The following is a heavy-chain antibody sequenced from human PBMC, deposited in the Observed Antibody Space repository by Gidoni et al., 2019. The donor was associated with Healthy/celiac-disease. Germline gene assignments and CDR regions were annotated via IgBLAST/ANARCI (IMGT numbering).Heavy chain of an antibody. D-gene: IGHD2-2*01. CDR2: ISGSGGST. J-gene: IGHJ6*02. CDR1: GFTFSSYA. V-gene: IGHV3-23*01. CDR3: AASYCSSTSCYGEDYYYGMDV. Sequence: EVQLLESGGGLVQPGGSLRLSCAASGFTFSSYAMSWVRQAPGKGLEWVSAISGSGGSTYYADSVKGRFTISRDNSKNTLYLQMNRLRAEDTAVYYCAASYCSSTSCYGEDYYYGMDVWGQGTTVTVSS.